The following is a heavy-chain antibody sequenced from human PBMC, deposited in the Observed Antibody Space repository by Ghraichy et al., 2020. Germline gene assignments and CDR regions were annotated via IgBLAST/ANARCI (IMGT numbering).Heavy chain of an antibody. Sequence: SETLSLTCTVSGGSISSYYWSWIRQPPGKGLEWIGYIYYSGSTNYNPSLKSRVTISVDTSKNQFSLKLSSVTAADTAVYYCASTVTTYTGFDYWGQGTLVTVSS. CDR3: ASTVTTYTGFDY. CDR2: IYYSGST. CDR1: GGSISSYY. V-gene: IGHV4-59*01. D-gene: IGHD4-17*01. J-gene: IGHJ4*02.